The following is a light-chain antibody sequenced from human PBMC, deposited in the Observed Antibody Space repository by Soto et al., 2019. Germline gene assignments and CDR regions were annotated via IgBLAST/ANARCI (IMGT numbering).Light chain of an antibody. CDR2: KAS. Sequence: DVQMTQCTSTPSASLGVRVAMTCPASQDISSWLAWYQQKPGKAPKLLIYKASSLESGVPSRFSGSGSGTEFTLTISSLQPDDFATYYCQHYNYYSPWTFGQGTKV. CDR3: QHYNYYSPWT. J-gene: IGKJ1*01. V-gene: IGKV1-5*03. CDR1: QDISSW.